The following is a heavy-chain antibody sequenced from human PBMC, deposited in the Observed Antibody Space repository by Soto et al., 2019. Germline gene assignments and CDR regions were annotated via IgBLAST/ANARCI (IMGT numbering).Heavy chain of an antibody. D-gene: IGHD2-15*01. CDR3: ARRGVVTRYYYYGMDV. J-gene: IGHJ6*02. CDR2: IWYDGSNK. V-gene: IGHV3-33*01. Sequence: HPGGSLRLSCAASGFTFSSYGMHWVRQAPGKGLEWVAVIWYDGSNKYYADSVKGRFTISRDNSKNTLYLQMNSLRAEDTAVYYCARRGVVTRYYYYGMDVWGQGTTVTVSS. CDR1: GFTFSSYG.